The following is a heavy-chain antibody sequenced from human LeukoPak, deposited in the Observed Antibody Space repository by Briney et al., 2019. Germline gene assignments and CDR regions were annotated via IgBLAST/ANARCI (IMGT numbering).Heavy chain of an antibody. CDR3: ARVINWNSLYFDY. CDR2: IRGGNGRT. Sequence: GGSLRLSCAASGFTFSDYAMSWVRQAPGKGLEWVSGIRGGNGRTDYADSVKGRFTISRDNSENTLYLQMNSLRAEDTAVYYCARVINWNSLYFDYWGQGTLVTVSS. D-gene: IGHD1-1*01. J-gene: IGHJ4*02. V-gene: IGHV3-23*01. CDR1: GFTFSDYA.